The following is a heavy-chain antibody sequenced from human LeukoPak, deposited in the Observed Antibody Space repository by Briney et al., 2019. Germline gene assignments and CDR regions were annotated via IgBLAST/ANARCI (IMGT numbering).Heavy chain of an antibody. CDR2: IYYSGST. V-gene: IGHV4-39*07. Sequence: SETLSLTCTVSGGSISSSSYYWGWIRQPPGKGLEWIGSIYYSGSTYYNPSLKSRVTISVDTSKNQFSLKLSSVTAADTAVYYCARAGVVVAAIFDFDYWGQGTLVTVSS. D-gene: IGHD2-15*01. J-gene: IGHJ4*02. CDR3: ARAGVVVAAIFDFDY. CDR1: GGSISSSSYY.